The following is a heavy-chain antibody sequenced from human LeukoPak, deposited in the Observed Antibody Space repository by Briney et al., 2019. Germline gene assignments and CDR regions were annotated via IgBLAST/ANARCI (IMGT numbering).Heavy chain of an antibody. CDR3: ARATVTTAYFDY. Sequence: GASVKVSCKASGYTFTSYYMHWVRQAPGQGLEWMGIINPSGGSTSYAQKFQGRVTMTRHTPTSTVSMELSSLRSEDTAVYYCARATVTTAYFDYWGQGTLVTVSS. V-gene: IGHV1-46*01. J-gene: IGHJ4*02. CDR2: INPSGGST. D-gene: IGHD4-17*01. CDR1: GYTFTSYY.